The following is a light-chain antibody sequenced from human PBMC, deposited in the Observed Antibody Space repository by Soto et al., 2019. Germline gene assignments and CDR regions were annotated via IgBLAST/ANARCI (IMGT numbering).Light chain of an antibody. J-gene: IGLJ2*01. CDR2: EGS. CDR3: CSYAGSSIHVV. Sequence: QAVLPQPASVSGSPGQSITISCTGTSSDVGSYNLVSWYQQHPGKAPKLMIYEGSKRPSGVSNRFSGSKSGNTASLTISGLQAEDEADYYCCSYAGSSIHVVFGGGTKLTVL. CDR1: SSDVGSYNL. V-gene: IGLV2-23*01.